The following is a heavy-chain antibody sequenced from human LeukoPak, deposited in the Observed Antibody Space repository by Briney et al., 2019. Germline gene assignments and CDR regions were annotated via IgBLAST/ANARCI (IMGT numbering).Heavy chain of an antibody. CDR2: ISSSGNTI. Sequence: QPGGSLRLSCAASGFTFSSYEINWVRQAPGKGLEWVSYISSSGNTIYYADSVKGRFTISRDSSKNTLYLQMNSLRAEDTAVYYCAKDYYASGSYPTAWGQGTLVTVSS. CDR1: GFTFSSYE. J-gene: IGHJ5*02. D-gene: IGHD3-10*01. V-gene: IGHV3-48*03. CDR3: AKDYYASGSYPTA.